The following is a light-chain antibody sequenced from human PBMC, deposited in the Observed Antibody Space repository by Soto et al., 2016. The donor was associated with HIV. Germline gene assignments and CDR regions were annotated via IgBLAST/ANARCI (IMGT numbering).Light chain of an antibody. Sequence: DSQMTQSPSTLSASVGDRVSITCRASRNISSWLAWYQQKPGKAPKLLIYTASSLKSGVPSRFSGSGSGTEFTLTISSLQPDDFATYYCQQYNSKFGQGTKVE. CDR3: QQYNSK. J-gene: IGKJ2*01. V-gene: IGKV1-5*03. CDR1: RNISSW. CDR2: TAS.